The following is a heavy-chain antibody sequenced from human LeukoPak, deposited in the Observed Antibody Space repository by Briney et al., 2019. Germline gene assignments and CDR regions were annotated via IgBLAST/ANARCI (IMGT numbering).Heavy chain of an antibody. D-gene: IGHD1-1*01. CDR1: GDSINSGSYY. CDR2: ISSSGSS. V-gene: IGHV4-61*02. Sequence: TLSLTCSVSGDSINSGSYYWGWIRQPAGKALEWIGRISSSGSSNYNPTLKSRLTISIDTSRNQFSLSLSSVTAADSAIYYCVGTQVELLHFYYMDVWGKGTTVTVSS. J-gene: IGHJ6*03. CDR3: VGTQVELLHFYYMDV.